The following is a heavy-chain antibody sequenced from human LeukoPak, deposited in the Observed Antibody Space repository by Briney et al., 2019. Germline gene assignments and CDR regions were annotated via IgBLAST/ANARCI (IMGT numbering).Heavy chain of an antibody. CDR2: INHSGST. Sequence: SETLSLTCAVYGGSLSGYYWSWIRQPPGKGLEWIGEINHSGSTNYNPSLKSRVTISVDTSKNQFSLKLSSVTAADTAVYYCARGLGGPAAERSAFDIWGQGTMVTVSS. CDR3: ARGLGGPAAERSAFDI. D-gene: IGHD2-2*01. J-gene: IGHJ3*02. CDR1: GGSLSGYY. V-gene: IGHV4-34*01.